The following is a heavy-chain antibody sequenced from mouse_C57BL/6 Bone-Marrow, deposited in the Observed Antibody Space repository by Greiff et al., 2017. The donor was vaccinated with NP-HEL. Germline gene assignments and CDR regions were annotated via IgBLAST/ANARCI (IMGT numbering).Heavy chain of an antibody. V-gene: IGHV5-6*01. J-gene: IGHJ1*03. CDR2: ISSGGSYT. Sequence: EVMLVESGGDLVKPGGSLKLSCAASGFTFSSYGMSWVRQTPDKRLEWVATISSGGSYTYYPDSVKGRFIISRDNAKNTVYLQMSSLKSEDTAMYYCARPLGYFDVWGTGTTVTVSS. CDR1: GFTFSSYG. CDR3: ARPLGYFDV.